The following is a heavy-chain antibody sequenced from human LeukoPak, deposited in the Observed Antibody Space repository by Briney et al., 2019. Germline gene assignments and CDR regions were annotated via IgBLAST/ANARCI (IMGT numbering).Heavy chain of an antibody. V-gene: IGHV4-4*07. CDR1: GGSINNYY. CDR2: IYSGGST. Sequence: PSETLSLTCTVSGGSINNYYWSWIRQPAGKGLEWIGLIYSGGSTSYNPSLTSRVTMSVDTSKKQFSLRLSSVTAADTAVYYCARTPIYYFDNSGYYNWGQGTLVTVSS. CDR3: ARTPIYYFDNSGYYN. D-gene: IGHD3-22*01. J-gene: IGHJ4*02.